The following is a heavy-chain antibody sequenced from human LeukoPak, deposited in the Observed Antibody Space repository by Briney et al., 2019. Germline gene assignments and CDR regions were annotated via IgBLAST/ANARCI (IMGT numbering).Heavy chain of an antibody. V-gene: IGHV3-66*01. CDR1: GFTFSSYA. J-gene: IGHJ5*02. D-gene: IGHD3-3*01. CDR3: ARGPTDFWSGYGQKGQHNWFDP. CDR2: IYSGGST. Sequence: PGGSLRLSCAASGFTFSSYAMSWVRQAPGKGLEWVSIIYSGGSTYYADSVKGRFTISRDNSKNTLYLQMNSLRAEDTAVYYCARGPTDFWSGYGQKGQHNWFDPWGQGTLVTVSS.